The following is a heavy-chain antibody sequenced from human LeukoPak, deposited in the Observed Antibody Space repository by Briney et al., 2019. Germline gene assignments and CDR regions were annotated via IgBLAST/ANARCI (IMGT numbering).Heavy chain of an antibody. V-gene: IGHV1-8*01. J-gene: IGHJ3*02. Sequence: GASVKVSCKASGYTFPKYDINWVRQATGQGLEWMGWMNFNSGNTGYAQKFQGRVTMTRNTAISTIYMELSSLKSEDTAIYYCAKVGLGNTAIHIWGQGTMVTVSS. CDR1: GYTFPKYD. CDR2: MNFNSGNT. CDR3: AKVGLGNTAIHI. D-gene: IGHD3/OR15-3a*01.